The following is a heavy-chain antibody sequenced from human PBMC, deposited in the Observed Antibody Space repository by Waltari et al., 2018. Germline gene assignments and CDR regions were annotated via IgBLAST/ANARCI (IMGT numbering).Heavy chain of an antibody. J-gene: IGHJ4*02. CDR2: IKQDGSEK. CDR1: GFTFSSYW. V-gene: IGHV3-7*01. D-gene: IGHD3-10*01. Sequence: EVQLVESGGGLVQPGGSLRLSCAASGFTFSSYWTSWVRQAPGKGLEWVANIKQDGSEKYYVDAVKGRFTISRDNAKNSLYLQMNSLRAEDTAVYYCARVRVLLWFGELLNYFDYWGQGTLVTVSS. CDR3: ARVRVLLWFGELLNYFDY.